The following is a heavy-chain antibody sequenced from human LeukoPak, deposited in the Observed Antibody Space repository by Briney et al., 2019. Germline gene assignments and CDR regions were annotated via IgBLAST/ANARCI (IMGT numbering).Heavy chain of an antibody. Sequence: ASVKVSCKASGYTFTSYDLNWVRQATGQGLEWMGWMNPNSGNTGYAQKFQGRVIITRNTSISTAYMELSSLRSEDTAVYYCARGEAFKTTEAFDIWGQGTMVTVSS. D-gene: IGHD4-17*01. CDR2: MNPNSGNT. CDR3: ARGEAFKTTEAFDI. V-gene: IGHV1-8*01. J-gene: IGHJ3*02. CDR1: GYTFTSYD.